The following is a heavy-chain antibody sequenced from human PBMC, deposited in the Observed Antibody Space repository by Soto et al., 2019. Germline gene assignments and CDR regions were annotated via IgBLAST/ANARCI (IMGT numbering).Heavy chain of an antibody. CDR1: GGSFIGYY. D-gene: IGHD6-13*01. Sequence: PSETLSLTCAVYGGSFIGYYWTWILQPPGKGLEWIGEINHSGGTNYNPSLKSRVSISVDTSKNQFSLKLSSVTAADTAVYYCARGLTYSSSWYKWFAPWGQGTLVSSSS. CDR3: ARGLTYSSSWYKWFAP. J-gene: IGHJ5*02. CDR2: INHSGGT. V-gene: IGHV4-34*01.